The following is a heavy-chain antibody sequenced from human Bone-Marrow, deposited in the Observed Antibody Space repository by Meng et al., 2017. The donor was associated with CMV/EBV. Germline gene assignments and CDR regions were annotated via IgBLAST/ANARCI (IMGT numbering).Heavy chain of an antibody. CDR1: GYTFTDYY. J-gene: IGHJ5*01. D-gene: IGHD2/OR15-2a*01. Sequence: ASVKVSCKASGYTFTDYYMHWVRQAPGQGLEWMGWINPYNGDTHYAQEFQGRVTMTRDTSISTAYMELSRLRYDDTAVYYCARVLSSWFDSWGQGTLVTVSS. V-gene: IGHV1-2*02. CDR2: INPYNGDT. CDR3: ARVLSSWFDS.